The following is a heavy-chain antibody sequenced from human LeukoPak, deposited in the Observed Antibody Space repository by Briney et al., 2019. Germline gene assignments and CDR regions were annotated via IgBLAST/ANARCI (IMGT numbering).Heavy chain of an antibody. CDR3: ARRYYYNLGSFPFDF. Sequence: SETLTLTCAVSGGPFSGYFWSWIRQSSGKGLEWIGEIHNSGTTNYNPSLNSRVTISEDTSKNQFYLNLSSVTAADTAVYYCARRYYYNLGSFPFDFWGQGTLVTVSS. D-gene: IGHD3-10*01. CDR2: IHNSGTT. CDR1: GGPFSGYF. V-gene: IGHV4-34*01. J-gene: IGHJ4*02.